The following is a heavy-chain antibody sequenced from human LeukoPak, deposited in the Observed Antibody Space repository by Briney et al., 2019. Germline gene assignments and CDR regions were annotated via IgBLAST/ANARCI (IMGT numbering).Heavy chain of an antibody. CDR2: MNPNSGNT. D-gene: IGHD1-26*01. CDR3: ARAGSYTIVAAFDI. V-gene: IGHV1-8*03. Sequence: ASVKVSCKASGYTFTSYDINWVRQATGQGLEWMGWMNPNSGNTGYAQKFQGRVTITRNTSISTAYMELSSLRSEDTAVYYCARAGSYTIVAAFDIWGQGTMATVSS. J-gene: IGHJ3*02. CDR1: GYTFTSYD.